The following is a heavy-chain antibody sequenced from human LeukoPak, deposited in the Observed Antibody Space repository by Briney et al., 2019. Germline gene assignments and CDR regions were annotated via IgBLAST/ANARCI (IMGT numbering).Heavy chain of an antibody. D-gene: IGHD6-19*01. CDR2: INHSGST. Sequence: PSETLSLTCAVYGGSFSGYYWSWIRQPPGKGLEWIGEINHSGSTNYNPSLKSRVTISVDTSKNQFSLKLSSVTAADTAVYYCARANSGWYGYYYYGMDVWGQGTTVTVSS. J-gene: IGHJ6*02. CDR3: ARANSGWYGYYYYGMDV. V-gene: IGHV4-34*01. CDR1: GGSFSGYY.